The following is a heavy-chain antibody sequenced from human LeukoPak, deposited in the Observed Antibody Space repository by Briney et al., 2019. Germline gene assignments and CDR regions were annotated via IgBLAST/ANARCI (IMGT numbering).Heavy chain of an antibody. D-gene: IGHD6-13*01. CDR3: AKSPYSSSWNYFDY. V-gene: IGHV3-23*01. CDR2: ISGSGGST. J-gene: IGHJ4*02. Sequence: GGSLRLSCAASGFTFSSYWMSWVRQAPGKGLEWVSAISGSGGSTYYADSVKGRFTISRDNSKNTLYLQMNSLRAEDTAVYYCAKSPYSSSWNYFDYWGQGTPVTVSS. CDR1: GFTFSSYW.